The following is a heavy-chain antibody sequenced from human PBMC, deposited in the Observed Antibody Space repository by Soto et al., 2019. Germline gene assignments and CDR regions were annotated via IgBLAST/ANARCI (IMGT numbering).Heavy chain of an antibody. CDR3: ARGLGSSWFFL. V-gene: IGHV3-48*04. CDR2: IDFDSSPI. CDR1: GCTFSNYA. J-gene: IGHJ5*02. D-gene: IGHD6-13*01. Sequence: PGGSLRLSCAGSGCTFSNYAMTWVRQAPGKGLEWLSYIDFDSSPIKYADSVMGRFTVSRDNAKDSLYLQMNSLRPEDTATYYCARGLGSSWFFLWGPGTLVTVSS.